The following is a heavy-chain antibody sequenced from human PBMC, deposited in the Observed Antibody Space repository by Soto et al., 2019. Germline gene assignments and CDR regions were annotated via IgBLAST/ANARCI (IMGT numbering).Heavy chain of an antibody. CDR3: ARGRYSSSWYSFYYFDY. CDR1: GGSFSGYY. D-gene: IGHD6-13*01. CDR2: INHSGST. J-gene: IGHJ4*02. V-gene: IGHV4-34*01. Sequence: SETLSLTCAVYGGSFSGYYWIWIRQPPGKGLEWIGEINHSGSTNYNPSLKSRVTISVDTSKNQFSLKLSSVTAADTAVYYCARGRYSSSWYSFYYFDYWGQGTLVTVSS.